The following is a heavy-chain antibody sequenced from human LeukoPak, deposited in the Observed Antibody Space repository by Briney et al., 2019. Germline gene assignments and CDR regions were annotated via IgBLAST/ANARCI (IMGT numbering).Heavy chain of an antibody. CDR1: GFTFRNYG. CDR3: ARGSWDGEYDTYYHYGMDV. CDR2: IWYDGSNM. D-gene: IGHD4-17*01. J-gene: IGHJ6*04. V-gene: IGHV3-33*01. Sequence: GRSLRLSCAASGFTFRNYGMHWVRQAPGKGLEWVALIWYDGSNMYYADSEKGRFTISRDNSENTLYLQMNRLRAEDTGVYYCARGSWDGEYDTYYHYGMDVWGKGTTVTVSS.